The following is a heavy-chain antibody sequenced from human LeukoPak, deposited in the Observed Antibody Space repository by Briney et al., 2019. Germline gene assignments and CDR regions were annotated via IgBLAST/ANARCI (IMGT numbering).Heavy chain of an antibody. Sequence: GSLRLSCAASGFTFSTYTMNWVRQAPGKGLEWVSSITTSSSYIYYADSLKGRFTISRDNAKNSLYLQMKNLRAEDTALYYCARHVVALGFDYWGQGSLVTVSS. V-gene: IGHV3-21*01. J-gene: IGHJ4*02. CDR3: ARHVVALGFDY. CDR1: GFTFSTYT. CDR2: ITTSSSYI. D-gene: IGHD3-22*01.